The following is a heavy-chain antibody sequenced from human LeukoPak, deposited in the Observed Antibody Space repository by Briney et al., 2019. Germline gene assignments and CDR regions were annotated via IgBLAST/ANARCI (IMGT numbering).Heavy chain of an antibody. V-gene: IGHV4-59*01. J-gene: IGHJ6*02. CDR3: ATLDGSGSNYYYYGMDV. Sequence: PSETLSLTCTVSGGSISSYYWSWIRQPPGKGLEWIGYIYYSGSTNYNPSLKSRVTISVDTSKNQFSLKLSSVTAADTAVYYCATLDGSGSNYYYYGMDVWGQGTTVTVSS. CDR2: IYYSGST. D-gene: IGHD3-22*01. CDR1: GGSISSYY.